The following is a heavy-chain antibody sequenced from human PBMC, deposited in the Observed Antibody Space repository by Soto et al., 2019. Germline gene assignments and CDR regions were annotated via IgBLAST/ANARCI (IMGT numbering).Heavy chain of an antibody. CDR2: ISAYNGNT. J-gene: IGHJ3*02. V-gene: IGHV1-18*01. CDR3: ARVEIVVVVAATLLDAFDI. CDR1: GYTFTSYG. Sequence: GASVKVSCKASGYTFTSYGISWVRQAPGQGLEWMGWISAYNGNTNYAQKLQGRVTMTTDTSTSTAYMELRSLRSDDTAVYYCARVEIVVVVAATLLDAFDIWGQGTMVTVSS. D-gene: IGHD2-15*01.